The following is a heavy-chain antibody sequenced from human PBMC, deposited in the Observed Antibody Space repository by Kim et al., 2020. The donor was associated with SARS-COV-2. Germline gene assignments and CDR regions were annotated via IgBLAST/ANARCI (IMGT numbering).Heavy chain of an antibody. CDR2: IYYSGST. Sequence: SETLSLTCTVSGGSISSGGYYWSWIRQHPGKGLEWIGYIYYSGSTYYNPSLKSRVTISVDTSKNQFSLKLSSVTAADTAVYYCARVEIVVVPAAIGVPATLLGFDPWGQGTLVTVSS. V-gene: IGHV4-31*03. J-gene: IGHJ5*02. D-gene: IGHD2-2*01. CDR3: ARVEIVVVPAAIGVPATLLGFDP. CDR1: GGSISSGGYY.